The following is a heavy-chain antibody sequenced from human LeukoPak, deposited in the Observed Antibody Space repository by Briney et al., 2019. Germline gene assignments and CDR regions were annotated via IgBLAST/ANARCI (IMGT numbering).Heavy chain of an antibody. V-gene: IGHV4-39*07. Sequence: PSETLSLTCTVSGGSINSSSYYWGWIRQPPGKGLEWIGSIFYSGNTYDNPSLKSRVTISVDTSKNQFSLKLSSVTAADTAVYYCARAFSGSSGPLHTYFDYWGQGTLVTVSS. D-gene: IGHD6-25*01. CDR3: ARAFSGSSGPLHTYFDY. CDR1: GGSINSSSYY. J-gene: IGHJ4*02. CDR2: IFYSGNT.